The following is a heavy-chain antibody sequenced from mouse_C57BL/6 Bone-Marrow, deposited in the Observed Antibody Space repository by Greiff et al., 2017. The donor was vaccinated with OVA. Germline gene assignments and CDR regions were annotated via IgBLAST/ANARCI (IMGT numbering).Heavy chain of an antibody. J-gene: IGHJ1*03. CDR2: IWSGGST. CDR1: GFSLTSYG. V-gene: IGHV2-2*01. CDR3: ARPGYDYGDWYFDV. Sequence: VQVVESGPGLVQPSQSLSITCTVSGFSLTSYGVHWVRQSPGKGLEWLGVIWSGGSTDYNAAFISRLSISKDNSKSQVFFTMNSLQADDTAIYYCARPGYDYGDWYFDVWGTGTTVTVSS. D-gene: IGHD2-4*01.